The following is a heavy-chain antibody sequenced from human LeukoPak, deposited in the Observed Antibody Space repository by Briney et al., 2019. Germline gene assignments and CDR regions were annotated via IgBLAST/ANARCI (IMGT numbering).Heavy chain of an antibody. Sequence: KPSETLSLTCAVYGGSFSGYYWSWIRQPPGKGLEWIGEINHSGSTNYNPSLKSRVTISVDTSKNQFSLKLSSVTAADTAVYYCARGRRSRLRYFDWLTSAFDIWGQRDNGHRLF. J-gene: IGHJ3*02. CDR2: INHSGST. CDR3: ARGRRSRLRYFDWLTSAFDI. CDR1: GGSFSGYY. V-gene: IGHV4-34*01. D-gene: IGHD3-9*01.